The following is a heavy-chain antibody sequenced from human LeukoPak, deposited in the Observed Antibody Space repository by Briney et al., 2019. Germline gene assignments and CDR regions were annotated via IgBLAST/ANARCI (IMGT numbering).Heavy chain of an antibody. CDR2: INHSGST. Sequence: PGGSLRLSCAASGFTFSNAWMSWVRQAPGKGLEWIGEINHSGSTNYNPSLKSRVTISVDTSKNQFSLKLSSVTAADTAVYYCARGAMVRGVRKTSYNWFDPWGQGTLVTVSS. CDR3: ARGAMVRGVRKTSYNWFDP. J-gene: IGHJ5*02. CDR1: GFTFSNAW. D-gene: IGHD3-10*01. V-gene: IGHV4-34*01.